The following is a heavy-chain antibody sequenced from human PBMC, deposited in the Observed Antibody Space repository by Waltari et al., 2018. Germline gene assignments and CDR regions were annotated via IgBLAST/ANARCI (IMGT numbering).Heavy chain of an antibody. CDR3: ARDIVAARPHSFYYYYGMDV. CDR1: GYTFTGYY. Sequence: QVQLVQSGAEVKKPGASVKVSCKASGYTFTGYYMHWVRQAPGQGLGWMGWINPNSGGTNYAQKFQGRVTMTRDTSISTAYMELSRLRSDDTAVYYCARDIVAARPHSFYYYYGMDVWGQGTTVTVSS. CDR2: INPNSGGT. J-gene: IGHJ6*02. V-gene: IGHV1-2*02. D-gene: IGHD6-6*01.